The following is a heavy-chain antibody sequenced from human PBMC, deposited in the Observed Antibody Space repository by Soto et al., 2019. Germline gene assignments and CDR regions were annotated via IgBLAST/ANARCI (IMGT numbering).Heavy chain of an antibody. CDR2: LYHSGST. D-gene: IGHD1-26*01. V-gene: IGHV4-38-2*01. CDR3: ARSGSYPIDY. Sequence: SETLSLTCAVSGYSISSGCYWGWIRQPPGKGLEWVVSLYHSGSTYYNPSLKSRVTISIDTSKNQFSLKLSSVTAADTAVYYCARSGSYPIDYWGQGTLVTVSS. CDR1: GYSISSGCY. J-gene: IGHJ4*02.